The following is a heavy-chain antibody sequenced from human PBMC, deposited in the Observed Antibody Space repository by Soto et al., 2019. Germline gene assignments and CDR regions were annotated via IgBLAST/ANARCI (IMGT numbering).Heavy chain of an antibody. CDR2: ISSDGRST. J-gene: IGHJ6*02. V-gene: IGHV3-30*04. CDR3: EKVSQQLVFYFGLDV. CDR1: KCSFSSYS. D-gene: IGHD6-13*01. Sequence: GRLRPAGPASKCSFSSYSMHGVRQAPGKGLEWVALISSDGRSTYYSASVKGRFTISRDNSKSTLYLQMSSLTTEDTAVYHCEKVSQQLVFYFGLDVWGQGTKVTVYS.